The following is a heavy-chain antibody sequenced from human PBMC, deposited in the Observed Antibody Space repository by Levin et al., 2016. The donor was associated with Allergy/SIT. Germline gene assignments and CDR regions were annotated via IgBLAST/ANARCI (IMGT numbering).Heavy chain of an antibody. J-gene: IGHJ4*02. D-gene: IGHD6-19*01. CDR1: GGSFSGYY. CDR2: INHSGST. V-gene: IGHV4-34*01. CDR3: ARIGGPAIAVAGVDY. Sequence: SETLSLTCAVYGGSFSGYYWSWIRQPPGKGLEWIGEINHSGSTNYNPSLKSRVTISVDTSKNQFSLKLSSVTAADTAVYYCARIGGPAIAVAGVDYWGQGTLVTVSS.